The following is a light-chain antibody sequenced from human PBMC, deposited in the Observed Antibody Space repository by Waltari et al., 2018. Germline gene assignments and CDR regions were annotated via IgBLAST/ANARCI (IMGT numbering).Light chain of an antibody. CDR2: DAS. J-gene: IGKJ2*01. CDR3: QQRSKWPRT. Sequence: EIVLTQSPATLSLSPGERATLSCRASQSVNIYLAWYQQKPGQSPRLLIDDASNRATGIPARFSGSGSGTDFTLTISSLEPEDFAVYYCQQRSKWPRTFGQGTKLEIK. V-gene: IGKV3-11*01. CDR1: QSVNIY.